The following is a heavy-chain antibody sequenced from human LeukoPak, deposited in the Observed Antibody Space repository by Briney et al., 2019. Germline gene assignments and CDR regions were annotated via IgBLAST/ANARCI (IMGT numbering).Heavy chain of an antibody. CDR1: GGSISSYY. CDR3: ARLYTSSWYGFDY. Sequence: PSETLSLTCTVSGGSISSYYWSWIRQPPGKGLEWIGYIYYSGSTNYNPSLKSRVTISVDTSTNHFSLKLSSVTAADTAVYYCARLYTSSWYGFDYWGQGTLVTVSS. CDR2: IYYSGST. V-gene: IGHV4-59*08. J-gene: IGHJ4*02. D-gene: IGHD6-13*01.